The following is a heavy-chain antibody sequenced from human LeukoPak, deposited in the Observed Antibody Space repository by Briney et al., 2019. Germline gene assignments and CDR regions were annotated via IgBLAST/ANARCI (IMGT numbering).Heavy chain of an antibody. CDR2: ITTSDGNT. J-gene: IGHJ4*02. V-gene: IGHV3-23*01. CDR1: VFTFNSYT. Sequence: PGGSLRLSCAASVFTFNSYTMSWVRQAPWKGLEWVSTITTSDGNTYYADSVKGRFTVSRDNSKNTLYLQMNSLRAEDTAVYYCAKDGGLWVSAHWGDSWGRGTLVTVSS. D-gene: IGHD7-27*01. CDR3: AKDGGLWVSAHWGDS.